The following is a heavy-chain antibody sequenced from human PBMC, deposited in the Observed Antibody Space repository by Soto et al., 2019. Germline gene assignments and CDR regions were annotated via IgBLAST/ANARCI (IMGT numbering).Heavy chain of an antibody. D-gene: IGHD3-22*01. V-gene: IGHV4-59*01. J-gene: IGHJ5*02. CDR1: GGSISSYY. CDR3: ARVRYESSGFDP. Sequence: SETLSLTCTVSGGSISSYYWSWIRQPPGKGLEWIGYIYYSGSTNYNPSLKSRVTISVDTSKNQFSLKLSSVTAADTAVYYCARVRYESSGFDPWGQGTLVTVSS. CDR2: IYYSGST.